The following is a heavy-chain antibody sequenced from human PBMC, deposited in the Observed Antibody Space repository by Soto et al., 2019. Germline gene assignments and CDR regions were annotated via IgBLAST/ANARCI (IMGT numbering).Heavy chain of an antibody. V-gene: IGHV5-10-1*01. Sequence: GESLKLSCKGSGYSFTSYWISWVRQMPGKGLEWMGRIDPSDSYTNYSPSFQGHVTISADKAISTAYLQWSSLKASDTAMYYCARQDPYYYYGMDVWGQGTTVTVSS. CDR2: IDPSDSYT. CDR3: ARQDPYYYYGMDV. CDR1: GYSFTSYW. J-gene: IGHJ6*02.